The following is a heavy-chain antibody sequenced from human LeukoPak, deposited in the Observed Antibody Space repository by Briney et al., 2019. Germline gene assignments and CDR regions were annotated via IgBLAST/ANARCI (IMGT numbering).Heavy chain of an antibody. J-gene: IGHJ4*02. Sequence: TSETLSLTCTVSGGSISSYYWSWIRQPPGKGPEWIGYIYYSGSTNYNPSLKSRVTISVDTSKNQFSLKLSSVTAADTAVYYCARSVGATHYWGQGTLVTVSS. CDR1: GGSISSYY. CDR3: ARSVGATHY. CDR2: IYYSGST. V-gene: IGHV4-59*01. D-gene: IGHD1-26*01.